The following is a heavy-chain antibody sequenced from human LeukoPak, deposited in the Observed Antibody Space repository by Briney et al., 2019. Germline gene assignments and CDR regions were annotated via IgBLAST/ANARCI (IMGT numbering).Heavy chain of an antibody. Sequence: SVKVSCKASGGTFSSYAISWVRQAPGQGLEWMGGIIPIFGTANYAQKFQGRVTIATDESTSTAYMELSSLRSEDTAVYYCARDSGENNYYDSSGYDAFDIWGQGTMVTVSS. V-gene: IGHV1-69*05. D-gene: IGHD3-22*01. CDR1: GGTFSSYA. J-gene: IGHJ3*02. CDR2: IIPIFGTA. CDR3: ARDSGENNYYDSSGYDAFDI.